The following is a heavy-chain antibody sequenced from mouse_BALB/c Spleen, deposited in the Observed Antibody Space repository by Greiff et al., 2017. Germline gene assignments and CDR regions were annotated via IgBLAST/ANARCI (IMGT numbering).Heavy chain of an antibody. CDR2: IDPENGTT. Sequence: EVKLMESGAELVRPGAFVTLSCTASGFNIKDYYMHWVKQRPEQGLEWLGWIDPENGTTIYDPKFQGKDSITEDTSSNTAYLQLSILTSEDTAVYYCARNGDYWGQGTTLTVSS. CDR1: GFNIKDYY. CDR3: ARNGDY. V-gene: IGHV14-1*02. J-gene: IGHJ2*01.